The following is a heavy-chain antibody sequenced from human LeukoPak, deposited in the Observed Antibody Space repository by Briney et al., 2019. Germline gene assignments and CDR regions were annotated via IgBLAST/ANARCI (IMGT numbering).Heavy chain of an antibody. J-gene: IGHJ3*02. V-gene: IGHV4-61*01. CDR2: IYYSGST. CDR3: ARVIHEGDAFDI. Sequence: SQTLSLTCTVSGGSISSGSYYWSWIRQPPGKGLEWIGYIYYSGSTNYNPSLKSRVTISVDTSKNQFSLKLSSVTAADTAVYYCARVIHEGDAFDIWGQGTMVTVSS. CDR1: GGSISSGSYY.